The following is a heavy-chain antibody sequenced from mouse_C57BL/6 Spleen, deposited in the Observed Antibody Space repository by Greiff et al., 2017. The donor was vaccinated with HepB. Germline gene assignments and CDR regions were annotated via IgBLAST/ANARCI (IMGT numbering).Heavy chain of an antibody. V-gene: IGHV1-22*01. Sequence: EVQLQQSGPELVKPGASVKMSCKASGYTFTDYNMHWVKQSHGKSLEWIGYINPNNGGTSYNQKFKGKATLTVNKSSSTAYMELRSLTSEDSAVYYCARPLLLRYHYAMDYWGQGTSVTVSS. CDR1: GYTFTDYN. CDR3: ARPLLLRYHYAMDY. D-gene: IGHD1-1*01. CDR2: INPNNGGT. J-gene: IGHJ4*01.